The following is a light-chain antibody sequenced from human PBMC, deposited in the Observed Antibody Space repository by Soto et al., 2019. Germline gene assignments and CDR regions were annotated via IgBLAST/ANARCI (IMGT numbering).Light chain of an antibody. CDR2: DAS. J-gene: IGKJ4*01. CDR1: QSISSY. V-gene: IGKV3-11*01. CDR3: QQRTYWPPLA. Sequence: EIVLTQSPATLSVSPGERATLSCRASQSISSYLAWYQQKPGQAPRLLIYDASNRATGIPARFSGSGSGTDFTLAVSSLEPEDFAVYYCQQRTYWPPLAFGGGTKVDIK.